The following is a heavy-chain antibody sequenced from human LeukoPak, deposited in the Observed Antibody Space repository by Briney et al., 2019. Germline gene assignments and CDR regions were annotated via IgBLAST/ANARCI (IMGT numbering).Heavy chain of an antibody. J-gene: IGHJ4*02. Sequence: PGGSLRLSCAASGFTFPNYVMSWVRQAPGKGLEWVSGISGSGGNTYYADSVKGRFTISRDNSKNTLYLQMNSLRAEDTAVYYRAKSPTRGHREWLVQGEYYFDYWGQGTLVTVSS. CDR1: GFTFPNYV. V-gene: IGHV3-23*01. CDR3: AKSPTRGHREWLVQGEYYFDY. D-gene: IGHD6-19*01. CDR2: ISGSGGNT.